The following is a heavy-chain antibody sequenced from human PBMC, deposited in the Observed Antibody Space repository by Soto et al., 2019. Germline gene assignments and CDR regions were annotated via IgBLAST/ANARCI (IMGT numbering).Heavy chain of an antibody. V-gene: IGHV4-4*07. CDR1: GGSISSYY. CDR2: IYTSGST. D-gene: IGHD6-6*01. J-gene: IGHJ6*02. CDR3: ARVRIAARTGAYGMDV. Sequence: QVQLQGSGPGLVKPSETLSLTCTVSGGSISSYYWSWIRQPAGKGLEWIGRIYTSGSTNYNPTLKSRVTLSVDTSKNQFSLKLSSVTAADTAVYYCARVRIAARTGAYGMDVWGQGTTVTVSS.